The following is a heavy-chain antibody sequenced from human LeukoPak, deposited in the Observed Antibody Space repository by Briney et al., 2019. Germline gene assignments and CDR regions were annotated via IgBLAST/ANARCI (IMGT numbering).Heavy chain of an antibody. Sequence: RTSQTLSLTCAVSGGSISSGGYSWSWIRQPPGKGLEWIGYIYHSGSTYYNPSLKSRVTISVDTSKNQFSLKLSSVTAADTAVYYCARVETQGYYFDYWGQGTLVTVSS. CDR3: ARVETQGYYFDY. J-gene: IGHJ4*02. V-gene: IGHV4-30-2*01. CDR2: IYHSGST. CDR1: GGSISSGGYS. D-gene: IGHD5-24*01.